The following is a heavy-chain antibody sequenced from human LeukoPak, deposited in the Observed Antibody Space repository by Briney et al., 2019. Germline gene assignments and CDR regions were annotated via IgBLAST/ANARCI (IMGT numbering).Heavy chain of an antibody. CDR3: AKGGYDFWSGYLLDY. J-gene: IGHJ4*02. CDR2: ISWDAGST. CDR1: GFTFDDYT. D-gene: IGHD3-3*01. V-gene: IGHV3-43*01. Sequence: GGSLRLSCAASGFTFDDYTMHWVRQPPGKGLDWVSLISWDAGSTYYADSVKGRFTIFRDNSKSSLYLQMNSLRTEDTALYYCAKGGYDFWSGYLLDYWGQGTLVTVSS.